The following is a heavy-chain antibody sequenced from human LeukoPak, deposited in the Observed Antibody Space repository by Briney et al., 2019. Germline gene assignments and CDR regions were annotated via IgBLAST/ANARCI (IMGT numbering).Heavy chain of an antibody. J-gene: IGHJ5*02. Sequence: SETLSLTCTVSGGSISSSSYYWGWIRQPPGKGLEWIGSIYYSGSTYYNPSLKSRVTISVDTSKNQFSLKLSSVTAADTAVYYCAGSLRYSRFDPWGQGTLVTVSS. CDR2: IYYSGST. V-gene: IGHV4-39*07. CDR3: AGSLRYSRFDP. D-gene: IGHD3-9*01. CDR1: GGSISSSSYY.